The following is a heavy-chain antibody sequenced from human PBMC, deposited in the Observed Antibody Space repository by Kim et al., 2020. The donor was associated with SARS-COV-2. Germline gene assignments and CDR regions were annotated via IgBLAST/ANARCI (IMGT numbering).Heavy chain of an antibody. D-gene: IGHD6-13*01. Sequence: KGRFPISRDKSKNTLYLQMSSLRAEDTAVYYCARFSGYSSSWYDYYGMDVWGQGTTVTVSS. CDR3: ARFSGYSSSWYDYYGMDV. J-gene: IGHJ6*02. V-gene: IGHV3-30*15.